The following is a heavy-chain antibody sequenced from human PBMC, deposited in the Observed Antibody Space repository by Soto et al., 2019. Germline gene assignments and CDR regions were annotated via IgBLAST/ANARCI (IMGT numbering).Heavy chain of an antibody. CDR2: ISAYNGNT. CDR1: GYTFTSYG. V-gene: IGHV1-18*01. J-gene: IGHJ6*02. Sequence: ASVKVSCKASGYTFTSYGISWVRQAPGQGLEWMGWISAYNGNTNYAQKLQGRVTMTTDTSTSTAYMELRSLRSDDTAVYYCARGAPVYYYGSGSLGMDVWGQGTTVTVSS. CDR3: ARGAPVYYYGSGSLGMDV. D-gene: IGHD3-10*01.